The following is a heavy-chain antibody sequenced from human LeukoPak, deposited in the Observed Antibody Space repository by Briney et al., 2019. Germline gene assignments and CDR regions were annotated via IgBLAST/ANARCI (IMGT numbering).Heavy chain of an antibody. CDR2: IYYSGST. V-gene: IGHV4-31*03. J-gene: IGHJ3*02. CDR1: GGSISSGGYY. CDR3: ARDSDMGAFDI. Sequence: SETLSLTCTVSGGSISSGGYYWSWIRQHPGKGLEWIGYIYYSGSTYYNPSLESRVTISVDTSKNQFSLKLSSVTAADTAVYYCARDSDMGAFDIWGQGTMVTVSS. D-gene: IGHD1-26*01.